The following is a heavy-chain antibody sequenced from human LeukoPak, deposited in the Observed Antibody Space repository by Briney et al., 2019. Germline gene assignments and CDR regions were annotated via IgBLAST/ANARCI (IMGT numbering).Heavy chain of an antibody. J-gene: IGHJ4*02. Sequence: ASVKVSRKASGYTFTSYGISWVRQAPGQGLGWMGWISAYNGNTNYAQKLQGRVTMTTDTSTSTAYMELRSLRSDDTAVYYCARNGITMIDAHTGLDYWGQGTLVTVAS. CDR1: GYTFTSYG. CDR2: ISAYNGNT. V-gene: IGHV1-18*01. CDR3: ARNGITMIDAHTGLDY. D-gene: IGHD3-22*01.